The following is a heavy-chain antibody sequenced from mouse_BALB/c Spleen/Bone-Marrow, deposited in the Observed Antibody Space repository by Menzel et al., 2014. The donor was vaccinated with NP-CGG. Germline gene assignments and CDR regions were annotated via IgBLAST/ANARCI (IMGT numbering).Heavy chain of an antibody. CDR2: IYPGDDDT. V-gene: IGHV1-80*01. J-gene: IGHJ2*01. Sequence: VQGVESGAELVRPGSSVKISCKASGYAFSLYWVNWVKQRPGQGLEWIGQIYPGDDDTDYNGKFKGKATLTADRSSSTAYMQLSSLTSEDSALYYCARKKYGNYDYFDYWGQGTTLTVSS. CDR3: ARKKYGNYDYFDY. CDR1: GYAFSLYW. D-gene: IGHD2-10*02.